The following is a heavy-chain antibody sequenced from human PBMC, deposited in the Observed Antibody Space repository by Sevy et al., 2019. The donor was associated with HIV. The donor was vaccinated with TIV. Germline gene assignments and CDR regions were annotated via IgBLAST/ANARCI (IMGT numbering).Heavy chain of an antibody. Sequence: GGSLRLSCAASGFTFTSHAMHWVRQTPGKGLEWVAVISYDGSNKYYADSVKGRFTISRDNSKNTLYLQMNSLRAEDTAVYYCANGYRGAFDIWGQGTMVTVSS. J-gene: IGHJ3*02. V-gene: IGHV3-30*04. CDR1: GFTFTSHA. CDR3: ANGYRGAFDI. CDR2: ISYDGSNK. D-gene: IGHD1-1*01.